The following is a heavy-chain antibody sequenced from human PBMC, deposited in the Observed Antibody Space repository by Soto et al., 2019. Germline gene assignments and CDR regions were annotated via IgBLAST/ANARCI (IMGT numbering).Heavy chain of an antibody. V-gene: IGHV3-30-3*01. Sequence: GGSLRLSCAASGFTFSSYAMHWVRQAPGKGLEWVAVISYDGSNKYYADSVKGRFTISRDNSKNTLYLQMNSLRAEDTAVYYCTQNAYSYDSSGHHLGACDTWRQGTRVIVSS. CDR2: ISYDGSNK. CDR1: GFTFSSYA. D-gene: IGHD3-22*01. J-gene: IGHJ3*02. CDR3: TQNAYSYDSSGHHLGACDT.